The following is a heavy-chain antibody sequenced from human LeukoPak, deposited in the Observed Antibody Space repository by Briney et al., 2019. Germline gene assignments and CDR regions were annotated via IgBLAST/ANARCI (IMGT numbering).Heavy chain of an antibody. Sequence: TSQTLSLTCTVSGGSISSGGYYWRWIRQPPGKGLEWIGYIYHSGSTYYNPSLKSRVTISVDRSKNQFSLKLSSVTAADTAVYYCARAGLGVPAAMYYYYYMDVWGKGTTVTVSS. V-gene: IGHV4-30-2*01. CDR3: ARAGLGVPAAMYYYYYMDV. CDR2: IYHSGST. D-gene: IGHD2-2*01. CDR1: GGSISSGGYY. J-gene: IGHJ6*03.